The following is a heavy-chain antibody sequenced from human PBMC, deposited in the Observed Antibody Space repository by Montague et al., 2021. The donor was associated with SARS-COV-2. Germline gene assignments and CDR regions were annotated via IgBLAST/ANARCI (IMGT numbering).Heavy chain of an antibody. CDR3: ARSPCSSTSCYAGWFDP. V-gene: IGHV4-28*05. Sequence: SETLSLTCAVSGYSISSSNWWGWIRQPPGKGLEWIGYIYYSGSIYYNPSLKSRVTMSVDTSKNQFSLKLTSVTAMDTAVYYCARSPCSSTSCYAGWFDPWGQGTLVTVSS. D-gene: IGHD2-2*01. J-gene: IGHJ5*02. CDR2: IYYSGSI. CDR1: GYSISSSNW.